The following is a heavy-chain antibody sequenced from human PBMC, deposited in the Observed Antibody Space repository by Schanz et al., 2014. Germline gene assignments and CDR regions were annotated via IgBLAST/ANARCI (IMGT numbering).Heavy chain of an antibody. Sequence: VQLVQSGAEAKRPGASVRVSCKASGYTFTSYGITWVRQAPGQGLEWVGWISPYTGNTHYFDKMEGRVTMTTDTSTGTAYMELRSLRSDDTALYYCTRGGYNYALSAFDIWGQGTMVTVSS. CDR3: TRGGYNYALSAFDI. J-gene: IGHJ3*02. D-gene: IGHD5-18*01. CDR2: ISPYTGNT. CDR1: GYTFTSYG. V-gene: IGHV1-18*01.